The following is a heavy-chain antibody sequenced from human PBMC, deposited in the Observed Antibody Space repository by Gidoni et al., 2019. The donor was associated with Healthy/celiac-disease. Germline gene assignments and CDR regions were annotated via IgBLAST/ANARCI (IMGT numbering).Heavy chain of an antibody. V-gene: IGHV3-33*01. J-gene: IGHJ5*02. CDR1: GFACSSYG. CDR3: ARGHPKAPHPPHWFDP. CDR2: IWYDGSNK. Sequence: QVQLVESGGGVVQPGRSLRLSCAASGFACSSYGMHWVRQAQGKGLEWVAVIWYDGSNKYYADSVKGRFTISRDNSKNTLYLQMNSLRAEDTAVYYCARGHPKAPHPPHWFDPWGQGTLVTVSS.